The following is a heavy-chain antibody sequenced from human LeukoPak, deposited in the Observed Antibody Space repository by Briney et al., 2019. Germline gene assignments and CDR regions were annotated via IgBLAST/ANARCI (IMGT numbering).Heavy chain of an antibody. V-gene: IGHV4-34*01. D-gene: IGHD2-2*01. J-gene: IGHJ4*02. CDR3: ASAHGSTSESPSDY. CDR2: INHSGST. CDR1: GGSFSGYY. Sequence: KPSETLSLTCAVYGGSFSGYYWSWIRQPPGKGLEWIGEINHSGSTNYNPSLKSRVTISVDTSKNQFSLKLSSVTAADTAVYYCASAHGSTSESPSDYWGQGTLVTVSS.